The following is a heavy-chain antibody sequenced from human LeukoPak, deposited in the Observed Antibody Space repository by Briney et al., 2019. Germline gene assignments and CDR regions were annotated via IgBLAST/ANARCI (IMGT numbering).Heavy chain of an antibody. CDR3: ARGRGYYQDY. J-gene: IGHJ4*02. CDR1: SGSFSSYY. V-gene: IGHV4-4*07. Sequence: SETLSLTCTVSSGSFSSYYWNWIRQPAGNGLEWIGRIYITGSTNYNPSLKSRVTMSVDTSKNQFSLNLSSVTAADTAVYYCARGRGYYQDYWGQGTLVTVSS. CDR2: IYITGST. D-gene: IGHD3-22*01.